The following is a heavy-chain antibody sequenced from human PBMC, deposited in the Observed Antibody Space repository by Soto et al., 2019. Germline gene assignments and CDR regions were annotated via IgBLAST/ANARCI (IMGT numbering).Heavy chain of an antibody. CDR3: ARGAARYCSSTSCYLYYCYYGMDV. CDR1: GYTFTSYD. CDR2: MNPNSGNT. J-gene: IGHJ6*02. Sequence: AAVKVSCKASGYTFTSYDINWVRQATGQGLEWMGWMNPNSGNTGYAQKFQGRVTMTRNTSISTAYMELSSLRSEDTAVYYCARGAARYCSSTSCYLYYCYYGMDVWGQGTTVTVSS. D-gene: IGHD2-2*01. V-gene: IGHV1-8*01.